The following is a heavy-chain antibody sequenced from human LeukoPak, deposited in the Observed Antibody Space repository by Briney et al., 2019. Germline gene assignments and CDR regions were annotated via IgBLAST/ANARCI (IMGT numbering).Heavy chain of an antibody. V-gene: IGHV3-30-3*01. J-gene: IGHJ4*02. CDR1: GFTFSSYA. D-gene: IGHD1-14*01. CDR3: TTAPLRRFDY. CDR2: ISYDGSNK. Sequence: GSLRLSCAASGFTFSSYAMHWVRQAPGKGLEWVAVISYDGSNKYYADSVKGRFTISRDNSKNTLYLQMNSLKTEDTAVYYCTTAPLRRFDYWGQGTLVTVSS.